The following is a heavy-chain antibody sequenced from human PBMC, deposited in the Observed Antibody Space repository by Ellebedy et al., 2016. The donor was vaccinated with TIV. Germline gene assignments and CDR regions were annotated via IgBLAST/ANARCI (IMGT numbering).Heavy chain of an antibody. D-gene: IGHD1-1*01. V-gene: IGHV3-11*01. CDR3: GRAREPGPFAYYYYGMDV. Sequence: GESLKISCAGSGFTFSDYFMSWVRQAPGKGLEWISYIPASGTGIYYADSVKGRFIVARDNANKSLHLQMNNLRGDDTAVYYCGRAREPGPFAYYYYGMDVWGQGTTVTVSS. CDR2: IPASGTGI. CDR1: GFTFSDYF. J-gene: IGHJ6*02.